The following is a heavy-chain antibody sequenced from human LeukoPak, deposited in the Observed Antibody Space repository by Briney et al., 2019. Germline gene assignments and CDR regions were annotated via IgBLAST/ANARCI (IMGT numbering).Heavy chain of an antibody. Sequence: GGSLRLSCAASGFTFSSYSMNWVRQAPGKGLEWVSSISSSSSYIYYADSVKGRFTISRDNAKNSLYLQMNSLRDEDTAVYYCARVWQDYSGVDYWGQGTLVTVSS. V-gene: IGHV3-21*01. D-gene: IGHD2-21*01. CDR3: ARVWQDYSGVDY. J-gene: IGHJ4*02. CDR1: GFTFSSYS. CDR2: ISSSSSYI.